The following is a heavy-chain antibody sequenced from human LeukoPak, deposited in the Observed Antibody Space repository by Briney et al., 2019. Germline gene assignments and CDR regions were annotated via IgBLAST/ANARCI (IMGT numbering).Heavy chain of an antibody. D-gene: IGHD2-2*01. CDR1: GGSISSGSYY. CDR2: IYTSGST. J-gene: IGHJ4*02. CDR3: ARSGKYCSSTSCYRKFDY. Sequence: SGTLFLTCTVSGGSISSGSYYGSWIRQPAGNGLELIVRIYTSGSTNYNPSLNSRVTISVDPSKHQFSLKLSSATAADTAVYYCARSGKYCSSTSCYRKFDYWGQGTLVTVSS. V-gene: IGHV4-61*02.